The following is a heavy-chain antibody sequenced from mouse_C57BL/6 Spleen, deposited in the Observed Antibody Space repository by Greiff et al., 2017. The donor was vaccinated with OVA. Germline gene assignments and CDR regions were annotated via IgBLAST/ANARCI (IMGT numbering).Heavy chain of an antibody. CDR3: ARNYFDY. V-gene: IGHV1-59*01. CDR1: GYTFTSYW. J-gene: IGHJ2*01. Sequence: HVQLHHPGSELVRPGTSVKLSCKASGYTFTSYWMHWVKQRPGQGLEWIGVIDPSDSYTNYNQKFKGKATLTVDTSSSTAYMQLSSLTSEDSAVYYCARNYFDYWGQGTTLTVSS. CDR2: IDPSDSYT.